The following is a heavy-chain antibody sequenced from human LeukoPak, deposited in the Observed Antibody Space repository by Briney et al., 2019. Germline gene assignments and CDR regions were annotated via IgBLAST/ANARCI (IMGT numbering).Heavy chain of an antibody. D-gene: IGHD3-22*01. CDR2: INPNSGGT. CDR3: AGSQYYYDSSGYYALSYFGY. Sequence: GASVKVSCKASGYTFTGYYMHWVRQAPGQGLEWMGWINPNSGGTDYAQKFQGRVSMTRATSISTAYMELSRLRSDDTAIYYCAGSQYYYDSSGYYALSYFGYWGQGTLVTVSP. CDR1: GYTFTGYY. V-gene: IGHV1-2*02. J-gene: IGHJ4*02.